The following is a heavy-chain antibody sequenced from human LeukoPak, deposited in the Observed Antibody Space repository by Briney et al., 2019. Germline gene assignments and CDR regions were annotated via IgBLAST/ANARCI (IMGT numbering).Heavy chain of an antibody. J-gene: IGHJ4*02. CDR3: ATWASGSYPFDS. CDR1: GFTFSSYA. V-gene: IGHV3-23*01. D-gene: IGHD1-26*01. Sequence: GGSLRLSCAASGFTFSSYAMHWVRQAPGKGLEWVSLISGSGDNTYYADSVKGRFTISRDNPKNTLYLQVSSLRAEDTAIYYCATWASGSYPFDSWGQGTLVTVSS. CDR2: ISGSGDNT.